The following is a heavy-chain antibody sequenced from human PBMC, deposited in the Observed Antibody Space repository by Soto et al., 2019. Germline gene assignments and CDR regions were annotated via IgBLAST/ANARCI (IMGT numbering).Heavy chain of an antibody. D-gene: IGHD3-16*01. Sequence: HITLKESGPTLVKPTQTLTLTCIFSGFSFSADGVGVGWIRQPPGKTLEWLALIYWDDDTRYRTSLKSTLTITKDSSKNQVVLTMTNMDPLDTATYYCAHAFGGTSWPNDAFDVWGQGTVVTVSS. CDR2: IYWDDDT. V-gene: IGHV2-5*02. J-gene: IGHJ3*01. CDR1: GFSFSADGVG. CDR3: AHAFGGTSWPNDAFDV.